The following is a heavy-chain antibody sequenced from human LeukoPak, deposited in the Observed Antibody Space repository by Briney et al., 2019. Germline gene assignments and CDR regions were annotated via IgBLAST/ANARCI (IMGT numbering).Heavy chain of an antibody. D-gene: IGHD5-18*01. J-gene: IGHJ6*03. CDR1: GFTFSSYW. Sequence: GGSLRLSCAASGFTFSSYWMSWVRQAPGKGLEWVATIKQDVSEKYYVDSVKGRFTISRDDAKNSLYLQMNSLRAEDTAVYYCARCGYRSAYGWGGGYYYYFMDVWGNGTTVTVSS. CDR3: ARCGYRSAYGWGGGYYYYFMDV. CDR2: IKQDVSEK. V-gene: IGHV3-7*01.